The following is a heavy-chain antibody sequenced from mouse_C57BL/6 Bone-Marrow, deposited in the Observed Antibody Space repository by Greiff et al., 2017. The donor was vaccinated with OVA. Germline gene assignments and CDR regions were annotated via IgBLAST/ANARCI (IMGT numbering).Heavy chain of an antibody. D-gene: IGHD2-4*01. CDR2: ISSGSSTI. CDR3: ARPIYYDYDGFDY. V-gene: IGHV5-17*01. J-gene: IGHJ3*01. Sequence: EVKVVESGGGLVKPGGSLKLSCAASGFTFSDYGMHWVRQAPEKGLEWVAYISSGSSTIYYADTVKGRFTISRDNAKNTLFLQMTSLRSEDTAMYYCARPIYYDYDGFDYWGQGTLVTVSA. CDR1: GFTFSDYG.